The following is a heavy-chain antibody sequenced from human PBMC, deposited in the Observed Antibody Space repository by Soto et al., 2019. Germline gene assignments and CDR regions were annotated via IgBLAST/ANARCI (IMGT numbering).Heavy chain of an antibody. D-gene: IGHD5-18*01. CDR2: IIPILGIA. J-gene: IGHJ4*02. Sequence: SVKVSCKASGGTFSSYNISWGRQAPGQGLEWMGRIIPILGIANYAQKFQGRVTITADKSTSTAYMELSSLRSEDTAVYYCARVLGGSSFGYYDYWGLGTPVTVSS. V-gene: IGHV1-69*02. CDR1: GGTFSSYN. CDR3: ARVLGGSSFGYYDY.